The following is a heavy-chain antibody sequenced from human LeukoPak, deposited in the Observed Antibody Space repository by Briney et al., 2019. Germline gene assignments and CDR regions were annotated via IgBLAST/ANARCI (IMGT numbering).Heavy chain of an antibody. V-gene: IGHV4-31*03. CDR2: NYYTGST. CDR1: DGSMSSGAYF. CDR3: AGSDSGGNYFDH. J-gene: IGHJ4*02. D-gene: IGHD4-23*01. Sequence: SQTLSLTCTVSDGSMSSGAYFWSWIRQHPGKGLEWIGHNYYTGSTYSNPSLKSRLTISIDTSKDQFSLKLNSVTAADTAVYYCAGSDSGGNYFDHWGQGALVTASS.